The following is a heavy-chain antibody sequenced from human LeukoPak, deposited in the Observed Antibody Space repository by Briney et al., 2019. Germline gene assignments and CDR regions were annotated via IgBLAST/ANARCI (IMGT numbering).Heavy chain of an antibody. V-gene: IGHV1-46*01. Sequence: GASVKVSCKASGYTFTSYYMHWVRQAPGQGLEWMGIINPSGGSTSYAQKFQGRVTMTRDMSTSTVYMELSSLRSEDTAVYYCAKEMGFKIREVMLGFFEYWGQGTLVTVSS. D-gene: IGHD3-10*01. CDR1: GYTFTSYY. CDR3: AKEMGFKIREVMLGFFEY. J-gene: IGHJ4*02. CDR2: INPSGGST.